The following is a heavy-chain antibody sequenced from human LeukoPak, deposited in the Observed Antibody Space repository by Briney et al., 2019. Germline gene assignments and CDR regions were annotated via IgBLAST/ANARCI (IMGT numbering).Heavy chain of an antibody. V-gene: IGHV4-61*01. Sequence: SETLSLTCTVSGGSISSSSYYWSWIRQPPGKGLEWIGYIYYSGSTNYNPSLKSRVTISVDTSKNQFSLKLSSVTAADTAVYYCARVGSSSWYGFAAFDIWGQGTMVTVSS. CDR2: IYYSGST. D-gene: IGHD6-13*01. CDR3: ARVGSSSWYGFAAFDI. CDR1: GGSISSSSYY. J-gene: IGHJ3*02.